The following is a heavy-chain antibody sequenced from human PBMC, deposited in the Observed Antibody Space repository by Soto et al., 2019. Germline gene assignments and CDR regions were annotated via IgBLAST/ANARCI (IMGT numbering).Heavy chain of an antibody. CDR1: GGSISSDF. CDR2: ISISGNT. V-gene: IGHV4-59*12. Sequence: SETLSLTCTVSGGSISSDFWSWIRQPPGKGLEWIGYISISGNTDYSPSLKSRATISADNARNSLYLQMNSLRAEDTAVYYCAKVFRGVIITFWFDPWGQGTLVTVSS. D-gene: IGHD3-10*01. CDR3: AKVFRGVIITFWFDP. J-gene: IGHJ5*02.